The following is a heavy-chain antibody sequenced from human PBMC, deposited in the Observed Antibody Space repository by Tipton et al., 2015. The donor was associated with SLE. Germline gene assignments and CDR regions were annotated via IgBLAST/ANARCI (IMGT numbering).Heavy chain of an antibody. CDR1: DYPLTNYG. CDR2: IDSYNGYT. CDR3: ARPRERDYNDAFDI. V-gene: IGHV1-18*04. J-gene: IGHJ3*02. D-gene: IGHD4-11*01. Sequence: QSGAEVKKPGASVKVSCKSSDYPLTNYGITWVRQAPGQGLEWMGWIDSYNGYTKYAQNLQGRVTMTSDTSTNTAYMELRSLRYDDTAVYYCARPRERDYNDAFDIWGQGTMVIVSS.